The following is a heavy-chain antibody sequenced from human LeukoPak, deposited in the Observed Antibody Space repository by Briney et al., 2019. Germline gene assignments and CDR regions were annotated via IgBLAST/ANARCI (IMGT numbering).Heavy chain of an antibody. Sequence: ASVKVSCKSSGYTFTSYGLSWVRQAPGQGLGWMGWISAYNGNTIYAQKLQGRVTMTTDTSTSTAYMELSRLRSDDTAVYYCAKSLEMPTIGWFDPWGQGTLVTVSS. D-gene: IGHD5-24*01. V-gene: IGHV1-18*01. CDR3: AKSLEMPTIGWFDP. J-gene: IGHJ5*02. CDR2: ISAYNGNT. CDR1: GYTFTSYG.